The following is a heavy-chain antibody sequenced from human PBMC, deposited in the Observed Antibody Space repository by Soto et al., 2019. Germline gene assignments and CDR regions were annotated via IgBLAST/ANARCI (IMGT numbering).Heavy chain of an antibody. CDR3: AKALVTGHYYYGMDV. Sequence: QVQLVESGGGVVQPGRSLRLSCAASGFTFSSYGMHWVRQAPGKGLEWVAVISYDGSNKYYADSVKGRFTISRDNSKNTRYLQMNSLRAEDTAVYYCAKALVTGHYYYGMDVWGQGTTVTVSS. V-gene: IGHV3-30*18. CDR2: ISYDGSNK. CDR1: GFTFSSYG. D-gene: IGHD4-4*01. J-gene: IGHJ6*02.